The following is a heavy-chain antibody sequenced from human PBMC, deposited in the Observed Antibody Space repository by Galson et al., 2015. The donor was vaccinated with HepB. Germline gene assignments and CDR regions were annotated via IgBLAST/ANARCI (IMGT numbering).Heavy chain of an antibody. CDR3: ALNRYYYGMDV. D-gene: IGHD1-14*01. CDR1: GGSISSYY. CDR2: IYYSGST. Sequence: LSLTCTVSGGSISSYYWSWIRQPPGKGLEWIGYIYYSGSTNYNPSLKSRVTISVDTSKNQFSLKLSSVTAADTAVYYCALNRYYYGMDVWGQGTTVTVSS. V-gene: IGHV4-59*01. J-gene: IGHJ6*02.